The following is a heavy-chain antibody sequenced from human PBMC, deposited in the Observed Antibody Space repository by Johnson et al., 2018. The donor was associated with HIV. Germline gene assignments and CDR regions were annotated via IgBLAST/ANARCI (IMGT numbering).Heavy chain of an antibody. D-gene: IGHD2-2*01. Sequence: VQLVESGGGVVQPGRSLRLSCSASGFTFSSYAMHWVRQAPGKGLEWVAFIRYDGSNKYYADSVKGRFTISRDNSKNTLYLQMNSLRAEDTAVYYCARSGYCTTSSCTDDAFDIWGQGTMVTVSS. CDR3: ARSGYCTTSSCTDDAFDI. CDR2: IRYDGSNK. CDR1: GFTFSSYA. J-gene: IGHJ3*02. V-gene: IGHV3-33*08.